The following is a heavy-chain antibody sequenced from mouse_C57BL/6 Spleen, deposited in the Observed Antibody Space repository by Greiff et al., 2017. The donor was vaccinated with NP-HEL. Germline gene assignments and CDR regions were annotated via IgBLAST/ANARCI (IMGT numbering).Heavy chain of an antibody. D-gene: IGHD1-1*01. CDR3: ARVRSYGCAY. V-gene: IGHV14-2*01. J-gene: IGHJ3*01. CDR2: IDPEDGDT. CDR1: GYNIKDYY. Sequence: VQLQESGAELVKPGASVKLSCKASGYNIKDYYMNWVKQRTEKGLEWIGRIDPEDGDTNYAPKFKGKATLTADTSSNTAYLQLSSLTSEDTTVYYCARVRSYGCAYWGQGTLVTVSA.